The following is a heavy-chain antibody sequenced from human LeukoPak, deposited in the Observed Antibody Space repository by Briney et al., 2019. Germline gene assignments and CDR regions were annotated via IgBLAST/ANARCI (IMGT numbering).Heavy chain of an antibody. J-gene: IGHJ4*02. CDR2: ISSSGSTI. V-gene: IGHV3-48*03. Sequence: GGSPRPSCAASGFTLSSFEIKWVRPGPGEGLEWVSYISSSGSTIYYADSVKGRFTISRDNAKNSLYLQMNSLRAEDTAVYYCARGVKLDYWGQGTLVTVSS. CDR1: GFTLSSFE. CDR3: ARGVKLDY. D-gene: IGHD4-23*01.